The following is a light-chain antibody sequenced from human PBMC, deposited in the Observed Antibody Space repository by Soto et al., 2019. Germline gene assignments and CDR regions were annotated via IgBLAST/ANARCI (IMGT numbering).Light chain of an antibody. CDR1: QSVSSN. Sequence: EIVMTQPPATLSVSPGDRATLSCRASQSVSSNLAWYQQRPGQAPRLLIYDASNRATGIPARFSASGSGTDFTLTISDVQPEDFALYYCHQRQSWPRTFGQGTKVDIK. V-gene: IGKV3D-15*01. CDR2: DAS. CDR3: HQRQSWPRT. J-gene: IGKJ1*01.